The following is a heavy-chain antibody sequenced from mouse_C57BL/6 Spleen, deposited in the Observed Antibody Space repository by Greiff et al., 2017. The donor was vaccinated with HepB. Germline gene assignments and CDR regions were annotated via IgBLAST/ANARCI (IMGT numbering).Heavy chain of an antibody. CDR2: IDPSDSYT. D-gene: IGHD1-1*01. J-gene: IGHJ1*03. CDR1: GYTFTSYW. CDR3: APNYYGSREYFDV. Sequence: QVQLQQPGAELVRPGTSVKLSCKASGYTFTSYWMHWVKQRPGQGLEWIGVIDPSDSYTNYNQKFKGKATLTVDTSSSTAYMQLSSLTSEDSAVYYCAPNYYGSREYFDVWGTGTTVTVSS. V-gene: IGHV1-59*01.